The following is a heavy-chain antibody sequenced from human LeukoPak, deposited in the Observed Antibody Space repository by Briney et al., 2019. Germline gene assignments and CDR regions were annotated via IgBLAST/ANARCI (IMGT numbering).Heavy chain of an antibody. Sequence: PGRSLRLSCAASGFTFSSYGMHWVRQAPGKGLEWVAVISYDGSNKYYADSVKGRFTISRDNSKNTLYLQMNSLRAEDTAVYYCAKDVRRCNGACTWGQGTLVTVSS. CDR1: GFTFSSYG. D-gene: IGHD2-8*01. V-gene: IGHV3-30*18. CDR3: AKDVRRCNGACT. J-gene: IGHJ5*02. CDR2: ISYDGSNK.